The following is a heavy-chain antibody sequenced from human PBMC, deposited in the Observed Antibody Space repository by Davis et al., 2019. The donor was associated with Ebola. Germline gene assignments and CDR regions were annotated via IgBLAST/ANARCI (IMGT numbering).Heavy chain of an antibody. J-gene: IGHJ6*02. D-gene: IGHD3-16*01. V-gene: IGHV1-18*01. CDR2: ISAYNGNT. Sequence: ASVKVSCKASGYTFTSYGISWVRQAPGQGLEWMGWISAYNGNTNYAQKLQGRVTMTTDTSTSTAYMELRSLRYDDTAVYYCARDRNVGVRGYYYYGMDVWGQGTTVTVSS. CDR3: ARDRNVGVRGYYYYGMDV. CDR1: GYTFTSYG.